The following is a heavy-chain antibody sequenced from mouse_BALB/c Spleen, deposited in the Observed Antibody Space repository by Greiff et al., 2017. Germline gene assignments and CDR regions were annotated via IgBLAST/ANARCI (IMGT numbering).Heavy chain of an antibody. Sequence: EVKLQESGPGLVKPSQSLSLTCSVTGYSITSGYYWNWIRQFPGNKLEWMGYISYDGSNNYNPSLKNRISITRDTSKNQFFLKLNSVTTEDTATYYCARDFITTVVATGDYWGQGTTLTVSS. CDR3: ARDFITTVVATGDY. D-gene: IGHD1-1*01. J-gene: IGHJ2*01. CDR2: ISYDGSN. V-gene: IGHV3-6*02. CDR1: GYSITSGYY.